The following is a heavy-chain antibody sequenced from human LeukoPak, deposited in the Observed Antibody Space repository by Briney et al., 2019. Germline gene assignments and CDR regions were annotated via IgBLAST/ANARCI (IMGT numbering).Heavy chain of an antibody. Sequence: GRSLRLSCAASGFTFSSYGMHWVRQAPGKGLEWVAVISYDGSNKYYADSVKGRFTISRDNSKNTLYLQMNSLRAEDTAVYYCAKVGEATAEPYYFDYWGQGTLVTVSS. CDR3: AKVGEATAEPYYFDY. V-gene: IGHV3-30*18. CDR1: GFTFSSYG. CDR2: ISYDGSNK. D-gene: IGHD1-26*01. J-gene: IGHJ4*02.